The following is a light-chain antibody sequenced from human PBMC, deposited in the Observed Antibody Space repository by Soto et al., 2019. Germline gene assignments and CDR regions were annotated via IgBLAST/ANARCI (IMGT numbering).Light chain of an antibody. CDR1: QSISSY. CDR3: QQYNSSTWT. J-gene: IGKJ1*01. CDR2: DVS. V-gene: IGKV1-39*01. Sequence: DIQMTHSPSSLSASVGARVTITCRASQSISSYLNWYQKKPGKAPKLLIYDVSSLESGVPSRLRGSGSGTELTLAISSLKNDDFATYYCQQYNSSTWTFGQGTKVDIK.